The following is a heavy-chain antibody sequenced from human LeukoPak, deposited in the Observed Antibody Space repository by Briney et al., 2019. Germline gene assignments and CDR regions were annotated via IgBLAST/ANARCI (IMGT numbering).Heavy chain of an antibody. CDR1: GFTFSSYG. J-gene: IGHJ4*02. D-gene: IGHD1-26*01. V-gene: IGHV3-48*01. CDR2: ISSSSSTI. CDR3: AKAVGVGSVSPFDY. Sequence: GGSLRLSRAASGFTFSSYGMNWVRQAPGKGLEWVSYISSSSSTIYYADSVKGRFTISRDNAKKSLDLQMNSLRAEDTAVYYCAKAVGVGSVSPFDYWGQGTLVTVSS.